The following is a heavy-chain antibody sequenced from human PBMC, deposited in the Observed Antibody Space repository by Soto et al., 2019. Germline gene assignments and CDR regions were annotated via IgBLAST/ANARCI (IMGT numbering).Heavy chain of an antibody. CDR1: GGTFSSYT. V-gene: IGHV1-69*08. Sequence: QVQLVQSGAEVKKPGSSVKVSCKASGGTFSSYTISWVRQAPGQGLEWMGRIIPILGIANYAQKFQGRVTITADKSTSTAYMELSSLRSEDTAVYYCAREAPRADHDRWLQFNYFDYWGQGTLVTVSS. CDR2: IIPILGIA. J-gene: IGHJ4*02. D-gene: IGHD5-12*01. CDR3: AREAPRADHDRWLQFNYFDY.